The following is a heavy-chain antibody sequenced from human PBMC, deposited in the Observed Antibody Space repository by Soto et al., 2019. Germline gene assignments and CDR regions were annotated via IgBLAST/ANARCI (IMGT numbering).Heavy chain of an antibody. CDR1: GFTVSSNY. CDR3: ARSGGYCSSTSCYYYYGMDV. V-gene: IGHV3-66*01. Sequence: GGSLRLSCAASGFTVSSNYMSWVRQAPGKGLEWVSVIYSGGSTYYADSVKGRFTISRDNSKNTLYLQMNSLRAEDTAVYYCARSGGYCSSTSCYYYYGMDVWGQGTTVTVSS. J-gene: IGHJ6*02. CDR2: IYSGGST. D-gene: IGHD2-2*01.